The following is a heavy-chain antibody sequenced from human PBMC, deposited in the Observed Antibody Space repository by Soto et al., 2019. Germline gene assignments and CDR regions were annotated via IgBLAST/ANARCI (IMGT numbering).Heavy chain of an antibody. CDR1: GFTFSSYA. Sequence: PGGPLRLSCAASGFTFSSYAMHWVRQAPGKGLEWVAVISYDGSNKYYADSVKGRFTISRDNSKNTLYLQMNSLRAEDTAVYYCARGDCSGGSCYYNWFDPWGQGTLVTVSS. V-gene: IGHV3-30-3*01. CDR3: ARGDCSGGSCYYNWFDP. J-gene: IGHJ5*02. CDR2: ISYDGSNK. D-gene: IGHD2-15*01.